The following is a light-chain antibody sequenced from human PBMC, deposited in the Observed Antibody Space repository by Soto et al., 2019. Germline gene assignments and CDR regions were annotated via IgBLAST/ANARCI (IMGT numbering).Light chain of an antibody. CDR1: TSDVGGYEY. Sequence: QSVLTQPASFSVSPGQSITISGSGTTSDVGGYEYVSWYQQHPGKAPKLMIYEVTTRPSGVSNRFSGSKSGTTASLTISGLQAEDEADYYCSSYTSSSPYVFGSGTKLTVL. J-gene: IGLJ1*01. V-gene: IGLV2-14*01. CDR2: EVT. CDR3: SSYTSSSPYV.